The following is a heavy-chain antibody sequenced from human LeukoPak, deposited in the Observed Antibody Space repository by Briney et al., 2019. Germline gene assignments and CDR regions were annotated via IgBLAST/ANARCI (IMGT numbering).Heavy chain of an antibody. D-gene: IGHD2-2*01. V-gene: IGHV3-21*01. Sequence: GGSLRLSCAASGFTFSNYAMNWVRQVPGKRLEWVSGISGTSTNIQYADSVKGRFTISRDNAKNSLYLQINSLRAEDTAVYYCGRCILSSLIVNDYWGQGTLVTVSS. CDR2: ISGTSTNI. CDR1: GFTFSNYA. CDR3: GRCILSSLIVNDY. J-gene: IGHJ4*02.